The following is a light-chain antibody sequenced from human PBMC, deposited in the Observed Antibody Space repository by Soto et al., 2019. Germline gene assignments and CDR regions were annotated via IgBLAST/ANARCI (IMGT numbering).Light chain of an antibody. V-gene: IGLV2-14*01. J-gene: IGLJ1*01. Sequence: QSVLTQPASVSGSPGQSITISCTGTSSDVGGYNYVSWYHQHPGKAPKLMIYDVSNRPSGVSNRFSGSKSGNTASLTIFGLQAEDEADYYCSSYTSSSTRVFGTGTKVTVL. CDR3: SSYTSSSTRV. CDR2: DVS. CDR1: SSDVGGYNY.